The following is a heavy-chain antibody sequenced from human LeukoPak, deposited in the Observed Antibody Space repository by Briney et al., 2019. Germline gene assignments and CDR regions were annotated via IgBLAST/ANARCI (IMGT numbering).Heavy chain of an antibody. D-gene: IGHD5-18*01. CDR3: ARPKGLQLGFDY. J-gene: IGHJ4*02. CDR1: GGSISSSSYY. Sequence: SETLSLTCTVSGGSISSSSYYWGWIRQPPGKGLEWIGSIYYSGSTYYNPSLKSRVTISVDTSKSQFSLKLSSVTAADTAVYYCARPKGLQLGFDYWGQGTLVTVSS. V-gene: IGHV4-39*01. CDR2: IYYSGST.